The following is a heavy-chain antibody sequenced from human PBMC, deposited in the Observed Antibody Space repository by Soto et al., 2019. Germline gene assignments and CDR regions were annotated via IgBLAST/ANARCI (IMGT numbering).Heavy chain of an antibody. CDR3: ARDFRIAARTLYYYYGMDV. CDR1: GFTFSSYW. J-gene: IGHJ6*02. Sequence: GGSLRLSCAASGFTFSSYWMSWVRQAPGKGLEWVANIKQDGSEKYYVDSVKGRFTISRDNAKHSLYLQMNSLRAEDTAVYYCARDFRIAARTLYYYYGMDVWGQGTTVTVSS. V-gene: IGHV3-7*01. CDR2: IKQDGSEK. D-gene: IGHD6-6*01.